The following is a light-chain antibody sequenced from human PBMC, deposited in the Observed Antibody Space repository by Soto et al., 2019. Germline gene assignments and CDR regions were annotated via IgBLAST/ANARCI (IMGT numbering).Light chain of an antibody. CDR3: RQYGWSPPIT. J-gene: IGKJ5*01. CDR1: QSVGNNY. V-gene: IGKV3-20*01. Sequence: DIVLTQSPGTLSLSPGKRATLSCWASQSVGNNYLAWYQQKPGQAPRLLIYHASSRATGIPDRFSGSGSGTDFTLTISRLEPEDFAVYYCRQYGWSPPITFGQGTRLEIK. CDR2: HAS.